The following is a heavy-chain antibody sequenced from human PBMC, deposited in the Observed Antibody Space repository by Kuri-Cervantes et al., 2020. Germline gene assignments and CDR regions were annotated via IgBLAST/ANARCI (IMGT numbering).Heavy chain of an antibody. J-gene: IGHJ6*03. D-gene: IGHD2-8*02. CDR3: ASSQYCTGGVCPPLGQYYMDV. CDR1: GGTFSSYA. V-gene: IGHV1-69*13. CDR2: IIPIFGTA. Sequence: SVKVSCKASGGTFSSYAISWVRQAPGQGLEWMGGIIPIFGTANYAQKFQGRVTITADESTSTAYMELSSLRSEDTAVYYCASSQYCTGGVCPPLGQYYMDVWGKGTTVTVSS.